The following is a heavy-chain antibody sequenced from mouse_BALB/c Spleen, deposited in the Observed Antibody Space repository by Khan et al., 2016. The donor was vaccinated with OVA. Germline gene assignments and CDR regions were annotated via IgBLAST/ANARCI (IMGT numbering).Heavy chain of an antibody. V-gene: IGHV2-6-5*01. J-gene: IGHJ4*01. CDR2: IWGGGST. CDR3: AKHYSGYRDARDY. CDR1: GFSLTDYG. Sequence: QVQLKQSGPGLVAPSQSLSITCTVSGFSLTDYGVSWIRQPPGKGLEWLGVIWGGGSTYYSSALKSRLSINKDNSKSQVFLKMNSLQTDDSAMYSCAKHYSGYRDARDYWGQGTSVTVSS. D-gene: IGHD1-2*01.